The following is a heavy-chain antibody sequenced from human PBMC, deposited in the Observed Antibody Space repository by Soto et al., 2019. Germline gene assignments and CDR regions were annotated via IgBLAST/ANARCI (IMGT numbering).Heavy chain of an antibody. J-gene: IGHJ4*02. D-gene: IGHD3-10*01. V-gene: IGHV4-34*01. Sequence: SETLSLTCAVYGGSFSGYYWSWIRQPPGKGLEWIGEINHSGSTNYNPSLKSRVTISVDTSKNQFSLKLSSVTAADTAVYYCERLGAEANYYFDYGGQGTLVTVSS. CDR3: ERLGAEANYYFDY. CDR2: INHSGST. CDR1: GGSFSGYY.